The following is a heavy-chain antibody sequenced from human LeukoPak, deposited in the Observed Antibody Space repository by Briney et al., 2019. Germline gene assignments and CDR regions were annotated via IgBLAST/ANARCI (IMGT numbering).Heavy chain of an antibody. Sequence: GGSLRLSCAASGFIFSNYGMHWVRQAPGKGLEYVSAISRRGDSTYYAKSVKGRFATSRDNSKSTLYLQMHSLSIEDTAVYYCARDRSDYGKNYLDSWGQGTLVAVSS. J-gene: IGHJ4*02. CDR1: GFIFSNYG. CDR2: ISRRGDST. D-gene: IGHD4-17*01. V-gene: IGHV3-64*01. CDR3: ARDRSDYGKNYLDS.